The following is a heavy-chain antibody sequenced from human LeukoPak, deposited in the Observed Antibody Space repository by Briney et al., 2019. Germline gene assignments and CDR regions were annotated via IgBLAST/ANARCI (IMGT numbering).Heavy chain of an antibody. D-gene: IGHD6-19*01. CDR2: ISSSSSYI. V-gene: IGHV3-21*01. CDR3: ASTPGIAVAVDY. J-gene: IGHJ4*02. Sequence: GGSLRLSCAASGFTFSSYSMNWVRQAPGKGLEWVSPISSSSSYIYYADSVKGRFTISRDNAKNSLYLQMNSLRAEDTAVYYCASTPGIAVAVDYWGQGTLVTVSS. CDR1: GFTFSSYS.